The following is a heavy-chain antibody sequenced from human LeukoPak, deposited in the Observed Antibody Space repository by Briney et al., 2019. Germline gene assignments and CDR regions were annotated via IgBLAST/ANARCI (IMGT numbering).Heavy chain of an antibody. V-gene: IGHV1-2*02. CDR3: ARVGGTIYGSGSYFFFDY. CDR2: INPNSGGT. J-gene: IGHJ4*02. D-gene: IGHD3-10*01. Sequence: ASVKVSCKASGYTLTGYYMHWVQQAPGQGLEWMGWINPNSGGTNYAQKFQGRVTMTRDTSISTAYMELSRLRSDDTAVYYCARVGGTIYGSGSYFFFDYWGQGTLVTVSS. CDR1: GYTLTGYY.